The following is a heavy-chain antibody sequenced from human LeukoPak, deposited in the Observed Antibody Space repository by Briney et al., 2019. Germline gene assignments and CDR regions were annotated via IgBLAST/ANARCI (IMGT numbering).Heavy chain of an antibody. CDR1: GYTFTSYY. CDR2: INPSGGST. J-gene: IGHJ5*02. D-gene: IGHD3-3*01. Sequence: ASVKVSCKASGYTFTSYYIHWVRQAPGQGLEWMGIINPSGGSTSYAQKFQGRVTMTRDMSTSTVYMELSSLRSEDTAVYYCARGGGRITIFGVTSNWFDPWGQGTLVTVSS. V-gene: IGHV1-46*01. CDR3: ARGGGRITIFGVTSNWFDP.